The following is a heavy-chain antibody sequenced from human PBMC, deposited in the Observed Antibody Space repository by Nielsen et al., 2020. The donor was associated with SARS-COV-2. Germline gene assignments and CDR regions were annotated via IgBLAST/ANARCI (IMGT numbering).Heavy chain of an antibody. D-gene: IGHD6-13*01. CDR2: MNPNSGNT. CDR1: GYTFTSYD. J-gene: IGHJ6*02. V-gene: IGHV1-8*01. Sequence: ASVKVSCKASGYTFTSYDINWVRQATGQGLEWMGWMNPNSGNTGYAQKFQGRVTMTRNTSISTAYMELSSLRSEDTAVYYCVRAGYSSSWSLYYYYGMDVWGQGTTVTVSS. CDR3: VRAGYSSSWSLYYYYGMDV.